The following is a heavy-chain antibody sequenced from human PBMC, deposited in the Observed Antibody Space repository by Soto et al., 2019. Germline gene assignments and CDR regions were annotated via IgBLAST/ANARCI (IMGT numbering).Heavy chain of an antibody. V-gene: IGHV1-18*04. D-gene: IGHD3-10*01. CDR1: GYTFTSYG. J-gene: IGHJ6*02. CDR3: ATATITMVRGITFFYYGMDV. Sequence: ASVKVSCKASGYTFTSYGINWVRQAPGQGLEWMGWISGYNGNTIYAQNFQGRVTMTTDTSTSTAYMELRSLRSDDTAVYYCATATITMVRGITFFYYGMDVWGQGTTVTVSS. CDR2: ISGYNGNT.